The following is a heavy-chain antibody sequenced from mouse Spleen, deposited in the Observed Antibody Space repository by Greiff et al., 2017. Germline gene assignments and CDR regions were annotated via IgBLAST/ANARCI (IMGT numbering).Heavy chain of an antibody. CDR2: IYPGVGDT. D-gene: IGHD1-1*01. CDR3: ASGGGSSYEDYARDY. Sequence: VQLQQSGAELVKPGASVKISCKASGYAFSSYWMNWVKQRPGKGLEWIGQIYPGVGDTNYNGKLKGKATLTADKSSSPPFLQLSSLTSEDSAVYFCASGGGSSYEDYARDYWGQGTSVTVSS. V-gene: IGHV1-80*01. J-gene: IGHJ4*01. CDR1: GYAFSSYW.